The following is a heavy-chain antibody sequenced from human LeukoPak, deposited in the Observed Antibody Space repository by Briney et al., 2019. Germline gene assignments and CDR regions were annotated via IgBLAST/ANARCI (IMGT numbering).Heavy chain of an antibody. CDR3: AKGDQWLARAAEYFQH. V-gene: IGHV3-30*02. Sequence: GGSLRLSCAASGFTFSSYGMHWVRQAPGKGLEGVAFIRYDGSKKYYADSVKGRFTISRDNSKNTLYLQMNSLRAEDTAVYYCAKGDQWLARAAEYFQHWGQGTLVTVSS. J-gene: IGHJ1*01. D-gene: IGHD6-19*01. CDR1: GFTFSSYG. CDR2: IRYDGSKK.